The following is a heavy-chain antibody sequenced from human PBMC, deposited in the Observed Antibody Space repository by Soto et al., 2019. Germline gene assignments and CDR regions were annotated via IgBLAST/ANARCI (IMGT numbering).Heavy chain of an antibody. CDR2: IIPIFGTA. CDR1: GSPFSRYA. CDR3: ARRGSVVRGVIIKRDAFDI. Sequence: APVKVSCKAPGSPFSRYAISGVRQAPEKGLEWMGGIIPIFGTANYAQKFQGRVTITADESTSTAYMELSSLRSEDTAVYYCARRGSVVRGVIIKRDAFDIWGQGTMVTVSS. D-gene: IGHD3-10*01. J-gene: IGHJ3*02. V-gene: IGHV1-69*13.